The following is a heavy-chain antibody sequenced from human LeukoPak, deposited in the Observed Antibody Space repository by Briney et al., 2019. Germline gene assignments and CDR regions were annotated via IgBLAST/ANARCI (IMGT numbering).Heavy chain of an antibody. V-gene: IGHV4-59*01. Sequence: PSETLSLTCTVSGGSISSYYWSWIRQPPGKGLEXXXXIYYSGSTNYNPSLKSRVTISVDTSKNQFSLKLSSVTAADTAVYYCARGPNNLGYYYYGMDVWGQGTTVTVSS. CDR2: IYYSGST. J-gene: IGHJ6*02. CDR3: ARGPNNLGYYYYGMDV. D-gene: IGHD7-27*01. CDR1: GGSISSYY.